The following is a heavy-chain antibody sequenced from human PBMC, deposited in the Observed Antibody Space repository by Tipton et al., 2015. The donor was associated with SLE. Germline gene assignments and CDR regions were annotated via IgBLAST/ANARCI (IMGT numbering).Heavy chain of an antibody. CDR1: GFSISSYY. Sequence: TLSLTCTVSGFSISSYYWGWIRQPPGKGLEWIGSIFHTGRTYNNLSLKSRLSISIDMSKNQFSLKLTSVTAADTAVYYCARRHYYEDSGYHSDWFDPWGQGTLVTVRS. CDR2: IFHTGRT. V-gene: IGHV4-38-2*02. CDR3: ARRHYYEDSGYHSDWFDP. J-gene: IGHJ5*02. D-gene: IGHD3-22*01.